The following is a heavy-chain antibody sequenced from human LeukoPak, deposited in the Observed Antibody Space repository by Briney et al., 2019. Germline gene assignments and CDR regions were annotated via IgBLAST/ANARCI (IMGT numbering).Heavy chain of an antibody. V-gene: IGHV3-9*01. CDR2: ISWNSGSI. Sequence: GGSLRLSCAASGFTFTSYAMSWVRQAPGKGLEWVSGISWNSGSIGYADSVKGRFTISRDNAKNSLYLQMNSLRAEDTALYYCARDKRDNEPAAPDAFDIWGQGTMVTVSS. CDR1: GFTFTSYA. CDR3: ARDKRDNEPAAPDAFDI. D-gene: IGHD2-2*01. J-gene: IGHJ3*02.